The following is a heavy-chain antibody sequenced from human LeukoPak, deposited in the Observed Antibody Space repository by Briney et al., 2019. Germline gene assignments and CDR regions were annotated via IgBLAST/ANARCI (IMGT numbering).Heavy chain of an antibody. CDR3: ARDPQYQLLYGAFDI. V-gene: IGHV3-7*01. Sequence: GGSLRLSCAASGFTFSSYWMSWVRQAPGTGLEWVANIKQDGSEKYYVDSVKGRFTISRDNAKNSLYLQMNSLRAEATAVYYCARDPQYQLLYGAFDIWGQGTMVTVSS. D-gene: IGHD2-2*02. J-gene: IGHJ3*02. CDR1: GFTFSSYW. CDR2: IKQDGSEK.